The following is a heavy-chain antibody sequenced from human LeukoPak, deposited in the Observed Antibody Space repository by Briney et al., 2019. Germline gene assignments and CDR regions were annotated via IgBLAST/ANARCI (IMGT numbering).Heavy chain of an antibody. CDR3: AIQLWLLSSFDY. V-gene: IGHV3-20*04. CDR2: INWNGGST. D-gene: IGHD5-18*01. Sequence: SGGSLRLSRAASGFTFDDYGMSWVRQAPGKGLEWVSGINWNGGSTGYADSVKGRFTISRDNAKNTLYLQMNSLRAEDTAVYYCAIQLWLLSSFDYWGQGTLVTVSS. J-gene: IGHJ4*02. CDR1: GFTFDDYG.